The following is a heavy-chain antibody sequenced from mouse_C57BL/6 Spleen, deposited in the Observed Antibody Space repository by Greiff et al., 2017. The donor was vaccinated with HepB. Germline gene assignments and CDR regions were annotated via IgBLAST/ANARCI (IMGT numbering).Heavy chain of an antibody. D-gene: IGHD2-1*01. J-gene: IGHJ4*01. CDR2: ISYDGSN. V-gene: IGHV3-6*01. Sequence: VQLQQSGPGLVKPSQSLSLTCSVTGYSITSGYYWNWIRQFPGNKLEWMGYISYDGSNNYNPSLKNRISITRDTSKNQFFLKLNSVTTEDTATYYCARDGNYLGPMDYWGQGTSVTVSS. CDR3: ARDGNYLGPMDY. CDR1: GYSITSGYY.